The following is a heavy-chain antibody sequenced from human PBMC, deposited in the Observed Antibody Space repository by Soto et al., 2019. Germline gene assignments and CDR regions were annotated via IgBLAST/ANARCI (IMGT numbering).Heavy chain of an antibody. CDR1: GGSISSGGYY. Sequence: SETLSLTXTVSGGSISSGGYYWSWIRQHPGKGLEWIGYIYYSGSTYYNPSLKSRVTISVDTSKNQFSLKLSSVTAADTAVYYCARVRYCSSTSCYPRVPWFDPWGQGTLVTVSS. J-gene: IGHJ5*02. D-gene: IGHD2-2*01. CDR3: ARVRYCSSTSCYPRVPWFDP. V-gene: IGHV4-31*02. CDR2: IYYSGST.